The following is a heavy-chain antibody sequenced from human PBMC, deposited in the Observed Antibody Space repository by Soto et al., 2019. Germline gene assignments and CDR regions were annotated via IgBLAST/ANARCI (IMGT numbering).Heavy chain of an antibody. V-gene: IGHV3-23*01. CDR3: AKEELERFDY. CDR1: GFTFIRYA. Sequence: GVSLRLSCAASGFTFIRYAMSWVRHTPGKGLEWVSAISGSGGSTYYADSVKGRFTISRDNSKNTLYLQMNSLRAEDTAVYYCAKEELERFDYWGQGTLVTVSS. D-gene: IGHD1-1*01. J-gene: IGHJ4*02. CDR2: ISGSGGST.